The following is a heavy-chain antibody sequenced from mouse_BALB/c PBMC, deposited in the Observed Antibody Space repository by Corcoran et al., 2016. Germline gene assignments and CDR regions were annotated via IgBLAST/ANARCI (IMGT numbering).Heavy chain of an antibody. Sequence: QVQLQQYGPELVTPGAAVKISCKASGYSFTSYYIHWVKQRPGQGLEWIGWIFPGSGNTKYNEKFKGKATLTADTSSSTAYMQLSSLTSEDSAVYFCARSRYAGAWFSYWGQGTLVTVSA. J-gene: IGHJ3*01. V-gene: IGHV1-66*01. CDR3: ARSRYAGAWFSY. CDR1: GYSFTSYY. D-gene: IGHD2-14*01. CDR2: IFPGSGNT.